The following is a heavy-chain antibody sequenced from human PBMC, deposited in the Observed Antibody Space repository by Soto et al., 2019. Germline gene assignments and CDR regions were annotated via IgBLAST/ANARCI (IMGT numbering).Heavy chain of an antibody. CDR3: ARSGHNLLLGEMDV. Sequence: QVQLQESGPGLVKPSQTQSITCTVSGGSISSGGYYWSWIRQHPGKGLEWIGYIYYSGSTYYNPSLKSRVTISVDTSKNQFSLKLSSVTAADTAVYYCARSGHNLLLGEMDVWGQGTTVTVSS. V-gene: IGHV4-31*03. D-gene: IGHD3-10*01. CDR2: IYYSGST. CDR1: GGSISSGGYY. J-gene: IGHJ6*02.